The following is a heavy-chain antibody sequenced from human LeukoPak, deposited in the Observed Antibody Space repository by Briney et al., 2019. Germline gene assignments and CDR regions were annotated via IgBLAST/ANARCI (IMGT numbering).Heavy chain of an antibody. Sequence: ASVKVSCKAPGDTFTNYYLHWVRQAPGQGLEWMGIVNPTGSSTIYAQKFQGRVTMTRDTSASTVNMELSSLRSEDTAVYYCARGELLGDVTYYGLDVWGQGTAVTVSS. V-gene: IGHV1-46*01. CDR3: ARGELLGDVTYYGLDV. J-gene: IGHJ6*02. D-gene: IGHD3-16*01. CDR1: GDTFTNYY. CDR2: VNPTGSST.